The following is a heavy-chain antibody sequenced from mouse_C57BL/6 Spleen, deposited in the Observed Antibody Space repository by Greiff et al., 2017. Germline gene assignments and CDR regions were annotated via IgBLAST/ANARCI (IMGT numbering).Heavy chain of an antibody. Sequence: EVHLQQSGPELVKPGASVKISCKASGYTFTDYNMDWVKQSPGKSLEWIGDINPNSGGTIYNEKFKGKATLTVDKSSSTAYMELRSLTSEDTAVXYCARALITTVVAPLPMDYWGQGTSVTVSA. D-gene: IGHD1-1*01. J-gene: IGHJ4*01. V-gene: IGHV1-18*01. CDR2: INPNSGGT. CDR3: ARALITTVVAPLPMDY. CDR1: GYTFTDYN.